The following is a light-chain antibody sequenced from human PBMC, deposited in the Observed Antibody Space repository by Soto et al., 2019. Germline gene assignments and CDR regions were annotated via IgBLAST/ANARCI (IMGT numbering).Light chain of an antibody. Sequence: EIMMSQSPATLSVSPGARVTLSCRASQSVSSYLAWYQQKPGQAPRLLIYGASTGATGIPARFSGSGSGTEFILTISSLQSEDFAVYYCQQYSKWPLTFGGGTKVDI. CDR1: QSVSSY. CDR2: GAS. J-gene: IGKJ4*01. CDR3: QQYSKWPLT. V-gene: IGKV3-15*01.